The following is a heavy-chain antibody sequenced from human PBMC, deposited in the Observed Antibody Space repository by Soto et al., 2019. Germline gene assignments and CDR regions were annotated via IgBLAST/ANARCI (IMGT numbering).Heavy chain of an antibody. CDR1: GDSVSSNSAA. J-gene: IGHJ5*02. Sequence: PSQTLSLTCAISGDSVSSNSAAWNWIRQSPSRVLEWLERTYYRSKWYNDYAVSVKSRITINPDTSKNQFSLQLNSVTPEDTAVYYCARDNVGYCSGGSCYAQFDPWGQGTLVTVSS. V-gene: IGHV6-1*01. CDR2: TYYRSKWYN. D-gene: IGHD2-15*01. CDR3: ARDNVGYCSGGSCYAQFDP.